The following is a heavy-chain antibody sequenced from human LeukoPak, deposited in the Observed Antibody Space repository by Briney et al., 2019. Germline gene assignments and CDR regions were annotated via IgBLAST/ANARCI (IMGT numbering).Heavy chain of an antibody. Sequence: ASVKVSCKASGYTFTGYYMYWVRQAPGQGLEWMGWINPNSGGTNYAQKFQGRVTMTRDTSISTAYMELSRLRSDDTAVYYCARALDSGYDYGYWGQGTLVTVSS. CDR1: GYTFTGYY. J-gene: IGHJ4*02. V-gene: IGHV1-2*02. CDR3: ARALDSGYDYGY. D-gene: IGHD5-12*01. CDR2: INPNSGGT.